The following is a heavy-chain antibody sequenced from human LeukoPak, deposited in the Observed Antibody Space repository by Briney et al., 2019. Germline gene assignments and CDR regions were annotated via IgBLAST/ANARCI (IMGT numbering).Heavy chain of an antibody. D-gene: IGHD3-10*01. CDR2: INPGDSDT. V-gene: IGHV5-51*01. CDR3: ARQPGAGWFDP. J-gene: IGHJ5*02. CDR1: GYSFTSSW. Sequence: GEALKISCQASGYSFTSSWIGGARQMPGKGLEWMAIINPGDSDTRYSPSFQGQVTISADKSISTVYLQWGSLKASDTAMYYCARQPGAGWFDPCGQGTLVPVSS.